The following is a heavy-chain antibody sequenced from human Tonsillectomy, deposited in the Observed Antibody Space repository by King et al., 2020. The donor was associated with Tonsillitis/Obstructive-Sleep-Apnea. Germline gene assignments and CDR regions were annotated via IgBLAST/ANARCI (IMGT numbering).Heavy chain of an antibody. CDR3: AGDGLEFSRSRAPDY. J-gene: IGHJ4*02. CDR2: ISYDGSYK. Sequence: VQLVESGGGVVQPGGSLRLSCAASGFTFSTYALHWVRQAPGKGLEWVAVISYDGSYKYYADSVKGRFTTTRDNSKNTLDMQMNSLRAEDTAVYYCAGDGLEFSRSRAPDYWGQGTLVTVSS. D-gene: IGHD3/OR15-3a*01. V-gene: IGHV3-30*01. CDR1: GFTFSTYA.